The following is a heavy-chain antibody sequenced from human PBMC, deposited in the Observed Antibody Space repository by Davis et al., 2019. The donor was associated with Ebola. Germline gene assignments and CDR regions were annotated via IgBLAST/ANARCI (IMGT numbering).Heavy chain of an antibody. CDR1: GYNIKNYW. D-gene: IGHD3-22*01. CDR2: IDPSDSYT. J-gene: IGHJ4*02. Sequence: PGGSLRLSCKGSGYNIKNYWIAWVRQMPGKGLEWMGRIDPSDSYTNYSPSFQGHVTISADKSISTAYLQWSSLKASDTAMYYCARHDYYDSSDYWGQGTLVTVSS. V-gene: IGHV5-10-1*01. CDR3: ARHDYYDSSDY.